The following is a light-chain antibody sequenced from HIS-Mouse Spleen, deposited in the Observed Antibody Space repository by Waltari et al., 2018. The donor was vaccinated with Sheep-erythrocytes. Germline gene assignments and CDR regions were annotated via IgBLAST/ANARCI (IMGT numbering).Light chain of an antibody. Sequence: SYELTQPPSVSVSPGQTASITCSGDKLGDKYACWYQQKPGQSPVLVIYQDSKRPSGIPERVSGSEFGNAATLSLSGTQAMDGADYYCQAWDSSTAVFGGGTKLTVL. J-gene: IGLJ2*01. CDR1: KLGDKY. V-gene: IGLV3-1*01. CDR2: QDS. CDR3: QAWDSSTAV.